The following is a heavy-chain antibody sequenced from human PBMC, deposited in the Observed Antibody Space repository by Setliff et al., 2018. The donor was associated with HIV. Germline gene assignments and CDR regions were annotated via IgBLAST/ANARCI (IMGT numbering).Heavy chain of an antibody. J-gene: IGHJ4*02. CDR3: ATLDHSGGNFLAY. V-gene: IGHV4-61*02. Sequence: SETLSLTCTVSGVSISRGSYYWSWIRQSAGKGLEWIGRIYTSGSTNDNPSLKSRITISLDTSKEQFSLELSSATAADTAVYYCATLDHSGGNFLAYWGQGSLVTVSS. CDR1: GVSISRGSYY. D-gene: IGHD2-21*02. CDR2: IYTSGST.